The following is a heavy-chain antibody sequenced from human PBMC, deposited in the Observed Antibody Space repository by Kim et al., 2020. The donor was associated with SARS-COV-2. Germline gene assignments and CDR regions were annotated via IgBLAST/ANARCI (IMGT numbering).Heavy chain of an antibody. D-gene: IGHD1-26*01. J-gene: IGHJ4*02. Sequence: TNYAQKRQGRVTMTTDTSTSTAYMELRSLRSDDTAVYYCARIVGATGFDYWGQGTLVTVSS. CDR3: ARIVGATGFDY. CDR2: T. V-gene: IGHV1-18*01.